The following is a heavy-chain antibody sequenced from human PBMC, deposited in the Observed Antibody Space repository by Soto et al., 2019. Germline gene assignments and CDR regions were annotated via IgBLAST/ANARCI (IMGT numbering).Heavy chain of an antibody. V-gene: IGHV3-9*01. CDR1: GFTFDDYA. CDR2: ISWNSGSI. J-gene: IGHJ6*03. D-gene: IGHD6-13*01. CDR3: AKDFHEQPRAYMDV. Sequence: GGSLRLSCAASGFTFDDYAMHWVRQAPGKGLEWVSGISWNSGSIGYADSVKGRFTISRDNAKNSLYLQMNSLRAEDTALYYCAKDFHEQPRAYMDVWGKGTTVTVSS.